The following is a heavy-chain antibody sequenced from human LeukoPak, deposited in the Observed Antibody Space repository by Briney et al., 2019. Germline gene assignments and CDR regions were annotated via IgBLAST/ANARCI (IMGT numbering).Heavy chain of an antibody. CDR3: AREKLTAVAGTESDY. CDR1: GFTFSSYE. J-gene: IGHJ4*02. CDR2: ISSNGGST. Sequence: GGSLRLSCAASGFTFSSYEMHWVRQAPGKELEYVSAISSNGGSTYYANSVKGRFTISRDNSKNTLYLHMGSLRAADMAVYYCAREKLTAVAGTESDYWGQGTLVTVSS. V-gene: IGHV3-64*01. D-gene: IGHD6-19*01.